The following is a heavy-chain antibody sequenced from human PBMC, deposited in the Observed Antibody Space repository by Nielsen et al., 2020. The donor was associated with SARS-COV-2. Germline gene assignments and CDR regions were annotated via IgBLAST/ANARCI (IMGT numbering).Heavy chain of an antibody. CDR1: GYTFTDYY. D-gene: IGHD3/OR15-3a*01. Sequence: ASVQVSCKASGYTFTDYYIHWVRQAPGQGLEWMGRINPYSCCTNYAQKFQGTVTMTRDASTSTVYMELTSDDTAVYYCARARATIFGLVMSYGMDVWGQGTTVAVSS. CDR2: INPYSCCT. CDR3: ARARATIFGLVMSYGMDV. V-gene: IGHV1-2*06. J-gene: IGHJ6*02.